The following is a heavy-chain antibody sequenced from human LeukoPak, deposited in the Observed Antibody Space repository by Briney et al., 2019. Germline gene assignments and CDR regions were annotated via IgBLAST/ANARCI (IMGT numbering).Heavy chain of an antibody. V-gene: IGHV3-30*04. CDR2: ISYDGINK. CDR1: GFTFSSYA. Sequence: GGCLRLSCAASGFTFSSYAMHWVRQAPGKGLEWVAIISYDGINKYYADSVKGRFTISRDNSKNKLYLQMNSLRAEDTAVYYCARDTDSWYFDYWGQGTLVTVSS. D-gene: IGHD6-13*01. J-gene: IGHJ4*02. CDR3: ARDTDSWYFDY.